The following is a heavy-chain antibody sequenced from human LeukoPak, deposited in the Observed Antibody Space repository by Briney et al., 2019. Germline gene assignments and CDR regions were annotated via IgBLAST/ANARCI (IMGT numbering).Heavy chain of an antibody. CDR1: GFTFRSYW. CDR3: ARYKSSGWPFDY. CDR2: IKQGGSEK. Sequence: GGSLRLSCVASGFTFRSYWMSWVRQAPGKGLEWVANIKQGGSEKYYVDSVKGRFTISRDNAKNSLYLQMNSLRAEDTAVYYCARYKSSGWPFDYWGQGTLVSVSS. V-gene: IGHV3-7*03. J-gene: IGHJ4*02. D-gene: IGHD6-19*01.